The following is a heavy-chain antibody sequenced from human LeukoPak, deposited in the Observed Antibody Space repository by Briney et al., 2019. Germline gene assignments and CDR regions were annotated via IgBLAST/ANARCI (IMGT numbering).Heavy chain of an antibody. V-gene: IGHV3-23*01. J-gene: IGHJ6*03. CDR3: AKDPRIAVAGYYYYYYMDV. CDR1: GFTFSSYA. CDR2: ISGSGGST. D-gene: IGHD6-19*01. Sequence: GGSLRLSCAASGFTFSSYAMSWVRHAPGKGLEWVSAISGSGGSTYYADSVKGRFTISRDNSKNTLYLQMNSLRAEDTAVYYCAKDPRIAVAGYYYYYYMDVWGKGTTVTVSS.